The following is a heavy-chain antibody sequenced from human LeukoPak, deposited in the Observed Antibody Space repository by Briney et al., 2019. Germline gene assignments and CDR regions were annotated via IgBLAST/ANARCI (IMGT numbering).Heavy chain of an antibody. V-gene: IGHV3-30*02. CDR3: AKDSLADIDY. CDR2: IRHDGSIK. Sequence: GGSLRLSCAASGFIFSTYGMYWVRQAPGRGLEWVAFIRHDGSIKNYAGSVKGRSTISRDNSKNTLYLQMNSLRAEDAAVYYCAKDSLADIDYWGQGTLVTVSS. D-gene: IGHD3-16*01. CDR1: GFIFSTYG. J-gene: IGHJ4*02.